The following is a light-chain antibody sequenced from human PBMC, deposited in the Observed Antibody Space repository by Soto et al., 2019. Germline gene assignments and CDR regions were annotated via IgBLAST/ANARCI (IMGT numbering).Light chain of an antibody. J-gene: IGKJ1*01. CDR2: GAS. Sequence: EIVMTHSPATLSVSPGERATLSFRASQSVSSYLAWYQQKPGQAPRLLIYGASNRATGIPDRFSGSGSGTDFTLTISRLEPEDFAVYYCQQYGSSGTFGQGTKVDIK. V-gene: IGKV3-20*01. CDR1: QSVSSY. CDR3: QQYGSSGT.